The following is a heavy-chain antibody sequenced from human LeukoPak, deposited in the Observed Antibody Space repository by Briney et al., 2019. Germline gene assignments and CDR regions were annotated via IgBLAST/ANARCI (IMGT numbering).Heavy chain of an antibody. D-gene: IGHD5-18*01. Sequence: PSETLSLTCTVSGGSISSSSYYWGWIRQPPGKGLEWIGSIYHSGSTYYNPSLKSRVTISVDTSKNQFSLKLSSVTAADTAVYYCAREVQLWLPDSTAHFDYWGQGTLVTVSS. CDR1: GGSISSSSYY. CDR3: AREVQLWLPDSTAHFDY. CDR2: IYHSGST. J-gene: IGHJ4*02. V-gene: IGHV4-39*07.